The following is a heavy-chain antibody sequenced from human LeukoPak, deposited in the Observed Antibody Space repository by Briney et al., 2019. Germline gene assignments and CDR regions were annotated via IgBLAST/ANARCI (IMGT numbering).Heavy chain of an antibody. Sequence: ASVKVSCKASGYTFTSYDINWVRQATGQGLEWMGWMNPNSGNTGYAQKFQGRVTMTRNTSISTAHMELSSLRSEDTAVYYCARGRQTYYDFWSGYYTTFDYWGQGTLVTVSS. CDR2: MNPNSGNT. D-gene: IGHD3-3*01. CDR3: ARGRQTYYDFWSGYYTTFDY. J-gene: IGHJ4*02. CDR1: GYTFTSYD. V-gene: IGHV1-8*01.